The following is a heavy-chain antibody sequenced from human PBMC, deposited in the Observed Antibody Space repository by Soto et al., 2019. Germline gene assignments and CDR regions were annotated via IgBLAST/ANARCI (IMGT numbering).Heavy chain of an antibody. J-gene: IGHJ3*02. CDR1: GYSFTSYW. D-gene: IGHD3-10*01. V-gene: IGHV5-51*01. CDR3: ATAPDPPQGFTVVRGVTRVDAFDI. CDR2: IYPGDYET. Sequence: VQLVPSGAEVKKPGESLKISCKGSGYSFTSYWICWVRQMPGKGLEFMGIIYPGDYETRYSPAFQGQVTISADKSISTAYLQWSSLKASDSAMCYCATAPDPPQGFTVVRGVTRVDAFDIWGQGTMVTVSS.